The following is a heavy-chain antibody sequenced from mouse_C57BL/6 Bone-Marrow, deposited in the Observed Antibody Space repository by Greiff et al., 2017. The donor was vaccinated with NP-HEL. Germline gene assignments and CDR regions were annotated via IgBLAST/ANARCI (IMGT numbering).Heavy chain of an antibody. Sequence: VQLQQSGPELVKPGASVKIPCKASGYTFTDYNMDWVKQSHGKSLEWIGDINPNNGGTIYNQKFKGQATLTVDKSSSTAYMELRSLTSDDTAVSYCARSRDSDEGNSFDYWGQGTTLTVSS. CDR3: ARSRDSDEGNSFDY. CDR1: GYTFTDYN. V-gene: IGHV1-18*01. J-gene: IGHJ2*01. CDR2: INPNNGGT.